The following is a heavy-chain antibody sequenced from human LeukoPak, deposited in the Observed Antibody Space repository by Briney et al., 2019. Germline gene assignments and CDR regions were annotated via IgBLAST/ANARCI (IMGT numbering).Heavy chain of an antibody. CDR1: DDSISSNRYF. V-gene: IGHV4-39*07. J-gene: IGHJ4*02. Sequence: SETLSLTCTISDDSISSNRYFWAWIRQPPGGGLEWIASINYNWRTYYNPSLKSRLTISIDTAKRQFSLKLTSVTAADTALYYCARDIDDVGALLDFWGQGTLVTVSS. CDR2: INYNWRT. CDR3: ARDIDDVGALLDF. D-gene: IGHD1-26*01.